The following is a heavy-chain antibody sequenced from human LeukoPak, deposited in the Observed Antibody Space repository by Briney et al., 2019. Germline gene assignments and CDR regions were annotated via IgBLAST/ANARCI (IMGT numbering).Heavy chain of an antibody. CDR2: ISSSSSYI. J-gene: IGHJ3*02. D-gene: IGHD3-22*01. CDR3: ARDEGLPGGTMIVVVIRDHDAFDI. CDR1: GFTFSSYS. Sequence: PGGSLRLSCAASGFTFSSYSMNWVRQAPGKGLEWVSSISSSSSYIYYADSVKGRFTISRDNAKNSLYLQMNSLRAEDTAVYYCARDEGLPGGTMIVVVIRDHDAFDIWGQGTMVTVSS. V-gene: IGHV3-21*01.